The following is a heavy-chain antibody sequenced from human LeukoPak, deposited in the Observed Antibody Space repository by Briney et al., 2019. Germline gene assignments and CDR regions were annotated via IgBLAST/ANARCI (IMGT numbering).Heavy chain of an antibody. CDR2: IYPGDSDT. D-gene: IGHD5-18*01. CDR1: GYSFTSYW. V-gene: IGHV5-51*01. J-gene: IGHJ6*03. CDR3: ARHYMLPVDTAMVMRGYYYYMDV. Sequence: GESLKISCKGSGYSFTSYWIGWVRQMPGKGLEWMGIIYPGDSDTRYSPSFQGQVTISADKSISTAYLQWSSLKASDTAMYYCARHYMLPVDTAMVMRGYYYYMDVWGKGTTVTVSS.